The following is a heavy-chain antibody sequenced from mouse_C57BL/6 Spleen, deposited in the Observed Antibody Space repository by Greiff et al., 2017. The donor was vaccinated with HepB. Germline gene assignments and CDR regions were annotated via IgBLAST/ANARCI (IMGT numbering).Heavy chain of an antibody. CDR3: AREERATVASDY. D-gene: IGHD1-1*01. CDR1: GYAFSSSW. J-gene: IGHJ2*01. CDR2: IYPGDGDT. Sequence: QVQLQQSGPELVKPGASVKISCKASGYAFSSSWMNWVKQRPGKGLEWIGRIYPGDGDTNYNGKFKGKATLTADKSSSTAYMQLSSLTSEDSAVYFCAREERATVASDYWGQGTTLTVSS. V-gene: IGHV1-82*01.